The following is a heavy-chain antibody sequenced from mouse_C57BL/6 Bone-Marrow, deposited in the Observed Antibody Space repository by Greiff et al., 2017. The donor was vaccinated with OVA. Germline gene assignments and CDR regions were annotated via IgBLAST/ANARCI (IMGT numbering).Heavy chain of an antibody. CDR2: ISNGGGST. J-gene: IGHJ4*01. V-gene: IGHV5-12*01. CDR1: GFTFSDYY. CDR3: ARHDDAMDY. Sequence: EVMLVESGGGLVQPGGSLKLSCAASGFTFSDYYMYWVRQTPEKRLEWVAYISNGGGSTYYPDTVKGRFTISIDNAKNTLYLQMSRLKSEDTAMYYCARHDDAMDYWGQGTSVTVSS.